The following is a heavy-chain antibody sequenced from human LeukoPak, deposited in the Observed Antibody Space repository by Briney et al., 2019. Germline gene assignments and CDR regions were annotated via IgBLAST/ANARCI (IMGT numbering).Heavy chain of an antibody. J-gene: IGHJ6*02. Sequence: ASVKVSCKASGYTFTSYGISWVRQAPGQGLEWMGWISAYNGNTHYAQNFQGRVTMTTDTSTSTASMELRSLRSDDTAVYYCARDSSSWYYYYYGMDVWGQGTTVTVSS. D-gene: IGHD2-2*01. V-gene: IGHV1-18*01. CDR2: ISAYNGNT. CDR3: ARDSSSWYYYYYGMDV. CDR1: GYTFTSYG.